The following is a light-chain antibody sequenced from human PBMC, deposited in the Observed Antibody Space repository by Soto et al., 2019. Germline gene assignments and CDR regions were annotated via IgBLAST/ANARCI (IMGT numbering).Light chain of an antibody. V-gene: IGLV2-23*01. CDR3: CSYAGSNTCV. Sequence: QSALTQPASVSGSPGQSITISCSGTSSDVGSYNLVSWYQQHPGKAPQLMIYEASKRPSGVSDRFSGSKSGNAASLTISGHQAEDEADYYCCSYAGSNTCVFGGGTKLTVL. CDR2: EAS. CDR1: SSDVGSYNL. J-gene: IGLJ2*01.